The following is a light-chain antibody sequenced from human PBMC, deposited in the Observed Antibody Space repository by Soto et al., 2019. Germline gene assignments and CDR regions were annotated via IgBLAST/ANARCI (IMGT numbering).Light chain of an antibody. J-gene: IGKJ5*01. Sequence: ESVLTQSPGTLSFSPGERATLSCRASQSVSSQLAWYQQKPGQAPRLLIYDASNRATGIPDRFSGSGSGTDFTLTFSSLEPEDFAAYYCQQYSNWPITFGQGTRLEI. CDR3: QQYSNWPIT. V-gene: IGKV3-11*01. CDR2: DAS. CDR1: QSVSSQ.